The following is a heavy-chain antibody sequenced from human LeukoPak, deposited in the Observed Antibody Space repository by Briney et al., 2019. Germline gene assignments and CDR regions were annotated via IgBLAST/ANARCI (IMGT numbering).Heavy chain of an antibody. CDR3: AKHSGSYLTNDAFDI. V-gene: IGHV3-30*18. CDR1: GFTFSSYG. D-gene: IGHD1-26*01. CDR2: ISYDGSNK. J-gene: IGHJ3*02. Sequence: GGSLRLSCAASGFTFSSYGMHWVRQAPGKGLEWVAVISYDGSNKYYADSVKGRFTISRDNSKNTLYLQMNSLRAEDTAVYYCAKHSGSYLTNDAFDIWGQGTMVTVSS.